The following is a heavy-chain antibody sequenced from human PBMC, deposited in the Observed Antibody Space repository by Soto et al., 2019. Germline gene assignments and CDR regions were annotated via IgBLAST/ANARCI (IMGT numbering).Heavy chain of an antibody. V-gene: IGHV3-15*01. D-gene: IGHD1-26*01. CDR2: IRSKNDGGTT. J-gene: IGHJ4*02. Sequence: GGSLRLSCAVSGITVSDAWLTWVRQSPGKGLEWVGRIRSKNDGGTTEYATAVKGRFTILRDESKNILYLQMNSLKSEDAAVYYCSTGLSGYWGQGTLVTVSS. CDR1: GITVSDAW. CDR3: STGLSGY.